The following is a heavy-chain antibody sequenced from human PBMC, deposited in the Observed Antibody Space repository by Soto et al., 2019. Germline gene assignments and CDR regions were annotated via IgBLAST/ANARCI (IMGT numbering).Heavy chain of an antibody. CDR2: IDPSDSYT. V-gene: IGHV5-10-1*01. CDR3: ARYCSGGSCYTTRYYGMDV. D-gene: IGHD2-15*01. Sequence: GESLKISCKGSGYSFTSYWISWVRQMPGKGLEWMGRIDPSDSYTNYSPSFQGHVTISADKSISTAYLQWSSLKASDTAIYYCARYCSGGSCYTTRYYGMDVWGQGTTVTVSS. J-gene: IGHJ6*02. CDR1: GYSFTSYW.